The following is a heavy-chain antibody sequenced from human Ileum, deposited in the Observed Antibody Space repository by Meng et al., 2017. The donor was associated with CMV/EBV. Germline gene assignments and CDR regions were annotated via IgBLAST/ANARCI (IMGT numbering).Heavy chain of an antibody. CDR1: GFIFSSYA. V-gene: IGHV3-30-3*01. CDR3: AGITMVRGVPTFDY. Sequence: GESLKISCAASGFIFSSYAMHWVRQAPGKGLEWVAVISYDGSNKYYADSVKGRFTISRDNSKNTLYLQMNSLRAEDTAVYYCAGITMVRGVPTFDYWGQGTLVTVSS. J-gene: IGHJ4*02. CDR2: ISYDGSNK. D-gene: IGHD3-10*01.